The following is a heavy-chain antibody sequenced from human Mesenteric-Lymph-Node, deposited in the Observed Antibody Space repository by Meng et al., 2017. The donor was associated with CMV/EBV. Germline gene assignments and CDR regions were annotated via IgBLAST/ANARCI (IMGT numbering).Heavy chain of an antibody. CDR3: ARDLVVDCSSTSCYSERGYYYYYYGMDV. V-gene: IGHV3-30*04. CDR1: GFTFSSYA. Sequence: GESLKISCAVSGFTFSSYAMHWVRQGPGKGLEWVAVISYDGSNQYYADSVEGRFTISRDNAKNSLYLQMNSLRAEDTAVYYCARDLVVDCSSTSCYSERGYYYYYYGMDVWGQGTTVTVSS. J-gene: IGHJ6*02. CDR2: ISYDGSNQ. D-gene: IGHD2-2*01.